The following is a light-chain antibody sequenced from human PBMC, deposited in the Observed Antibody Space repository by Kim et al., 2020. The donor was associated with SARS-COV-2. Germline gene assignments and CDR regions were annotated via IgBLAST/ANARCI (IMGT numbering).Light chain of an antibody. V-gene: IGKV3-15*01. Sequence: SVSPGERVTLSCRASESISRHLAWYQQKVGQSPRLLIYGASIRATGVPDRFSGSGSETDFTLTITSLQSEDFAIYYFQQYHKWPLFGQGTKVDIK. J-gene: IGKJ1*01. CDR3: QQYHKWPL. CDR2: GAS. CDR1: ESISRH.